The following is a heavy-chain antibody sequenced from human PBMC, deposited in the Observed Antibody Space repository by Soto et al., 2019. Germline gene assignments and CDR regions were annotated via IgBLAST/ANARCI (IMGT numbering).Heavy chain of an antibody. J-gene: IGHJ3*02. CDR3: AREVGATSVRAFDI. D-gene: IGHD1-26*01. V-gene: IGHV1-69*08. CDR2: IIPILGIA. Sequence: QVQLVQSGAEVKKPGSSVKVSCKASGGTFSSYTISWVRQAPGQGLEWMGRIIPILGIANYAQKFQGRVTXTAVKXXSTAYMELSSLRSEDTAVYYCAREVGATSVRAFDIWGQGTMVTVSS. CDR1: GGTFSSYT.